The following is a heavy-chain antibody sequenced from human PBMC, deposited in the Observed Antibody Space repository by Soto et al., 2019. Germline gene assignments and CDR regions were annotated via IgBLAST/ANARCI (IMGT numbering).Heavy chain of an antibody. CDR1: EFTFRNYA. J-gene: IGHJ4*02. V-gene: IGHV3-23*01. CDR3: AKATYDTTFYTSSLDN. CDR2: ITGSDGRT. Sequence: VQLLESGGGLVQPGGSLRLSCAASEFTFRNYAMTWVRQAPGKGLEWVSLITGSDGRTYYADSVKGRFTISRDNSKNTLFLQMDSLRAEDTALYYCAKATYDTTFYTSSLDNWGQGTLVTVSS. D-gene: IGHD3-22*01.